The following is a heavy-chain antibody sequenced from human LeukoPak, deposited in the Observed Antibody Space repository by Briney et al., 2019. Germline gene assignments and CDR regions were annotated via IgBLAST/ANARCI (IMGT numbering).Heavy chain of an antibody. J-gene: IGHJ4*02. D-gene: IGHD6-19*01. CDR2: ISGSAYAT. CDR3: ARGNTIAVAFDY. CDR1: GYTFSNYA. V-gene: IGHV3-21*01. Sequence: GGSLRLSCAASGYTFSNYAMSWVRQPPGKGLEWVSTISGSAYATYYADSVKGRFTISRDNAKNSLYLQMNSLRAEDTAVYYCARGNTIAVAFDYWGQGTLVTVSS.